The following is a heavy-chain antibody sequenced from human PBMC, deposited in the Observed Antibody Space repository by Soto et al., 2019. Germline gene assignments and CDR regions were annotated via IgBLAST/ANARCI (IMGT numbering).Heavy chain of an antibody. D-gene: IGHD2-21*02. J-gene: IGHJ4*02. CDR1: GGTFSSYT. Sequence: ASVKVSCKASGGTFSSYTISWVRQAPGQRLEWMGWINAGNGNTKYSQKFQGRVTITRDTSASTAYMELSSLRSEDTAVYYCARSIVVVTAADYWGQGTLVTVSS. CDR2: INAGNGNT. V-gene: IGHV1-3*01. CDR3: ARSIVVVTAADY.